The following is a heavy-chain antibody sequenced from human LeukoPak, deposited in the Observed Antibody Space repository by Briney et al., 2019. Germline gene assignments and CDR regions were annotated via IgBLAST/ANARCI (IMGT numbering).Heavy chain of an antibody. Sequence: GGSLRLSCAASGFTFASYSMNWVRQAPGKGLEWVSSISGDSTYIYNAGSVKGRFTISRDNAKNSLYLQMNSLRAEDTAVYYCARVQLWSDYWGQGTLVTVSS. CDR1: GFTFASYS. CDR2: ISGDSTYI. D-gene: IGHD5-18*01. CDR3: ARVQLWSDY. J-gene: IGHJ4*02. V-gene: IGHV3-21*01.